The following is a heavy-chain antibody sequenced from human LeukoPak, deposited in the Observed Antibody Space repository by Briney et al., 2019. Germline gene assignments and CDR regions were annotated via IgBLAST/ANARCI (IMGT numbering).Heavy chain of an antibody. CDR2: ISGSSYYI. Sequence: PGGSLRLSCAASGFTFSSYSMNWVRQAPGEGLEWVSSISGSSYYIYYADSVKGQFTISRDNSKNTLYLQMNSLRAEDTAVYYCAKADQTILHPWGQGTLVTVSS. J-gene: IGHJ5*02. D-gene: IGHD1-1*01. CDR1: GFTFSSYS. CDR3: AKADQTILHP. V-gene: IGHV3-21*01.